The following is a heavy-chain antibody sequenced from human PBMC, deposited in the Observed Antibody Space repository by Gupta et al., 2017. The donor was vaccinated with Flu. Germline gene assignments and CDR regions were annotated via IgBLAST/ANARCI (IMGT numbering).Heavy chain of an antibody. CDR1: A. J-gene: IGHJ4*02. Sequence: AMTWVRKAPGKGREWVSGISAGGESTYYADSVKGRFTISRDNSKNTLYLQMNSLRAEDTAVYFCATHQFYFDYWGQGTLLTVSS. CDR3: ATHQFYFDY. V-gene: IGHV3-23*01. CDR2: ISAGGEST.